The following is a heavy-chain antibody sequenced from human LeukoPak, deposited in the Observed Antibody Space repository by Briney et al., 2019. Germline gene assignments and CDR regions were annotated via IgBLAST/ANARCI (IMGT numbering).Heavy chain of an antibody. Sequence: SETLSLTCAVYGGSFSGYYWSWIRQPPGKGLEWIGEINHSGSTNYNPSLKSRVTISVDTSKNQFSLKLSSVTAADTAVYYCARRSNAVAVVYYFDYRGQGTLVTVSS. CDR1: GGSFSGYY. J-gene: IGHJ4*02. D-gene: IGHD6-19*01. CDR3: ARRSNAVAVVYYFDY. CDR2: INHSGST. V-gene: IGHV4-34*01.